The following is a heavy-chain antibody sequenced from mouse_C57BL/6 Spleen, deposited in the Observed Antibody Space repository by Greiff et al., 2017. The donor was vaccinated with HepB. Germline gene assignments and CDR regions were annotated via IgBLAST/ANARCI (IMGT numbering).Heavy chain of an antibody. V-gene: IGHV5-9-1*02. CDR1: GFTFSSYA. CDR3: TRENDYDHLAY. Sequence: EVQRVESGEGLVKPGGSLKLSCAASGFTFSSYAMSWVRQTPEKRLEWVAYISSGGDYIYYADTVKGRFTISRDNARNTLYLQMSSLKSEDTAMYYCTRENDYDHLAYWGQGTLVTVSA. CDR2: ISSGGDYI. J-gene: IGHJ3*01. D-gene: IGHD2-4*01.